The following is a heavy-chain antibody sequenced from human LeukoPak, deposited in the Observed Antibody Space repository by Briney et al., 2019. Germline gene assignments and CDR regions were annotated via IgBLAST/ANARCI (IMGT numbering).Heavy chain of an antibody. CDR3: ARGDGSGSYQHAFDI. J-gene: IGHJ3*02. D-gene: IGHD3-10*01. CDR2: INPSGGST. V-gene: IGHV1-46*01. Sequence: ASVKVSCKASGHTFTSYYMHWVRQAPGQGLEWMGIINPSGGSTSYAQKFQGRVTMTRDTSTSTVYMELSSLRSEDTAVYYCARGDGSGSYQHAFDIWGQGTMVTVSS. CDR1: GHTFTSYY.